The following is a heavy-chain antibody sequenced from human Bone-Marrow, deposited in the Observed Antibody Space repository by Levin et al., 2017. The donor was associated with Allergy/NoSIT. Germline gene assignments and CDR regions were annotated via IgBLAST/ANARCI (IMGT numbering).Heavy chain of an antibody. CDR2: IKQDGSAK. V-gene: IGHV3-7*01. Sequence: GESLKISCAASGFNFGSFWMSWVRQTPGKGLEWVANIKQDGSAKYYVDSVKGRFTISRDNAKNSLFLQMNSLRAEDTAVYYCARRLAVAGTYDIWGQGTLVTVSS. D-gene: IGHD6-19*01. CDR3: ARRLAVAGTYDI. CDR1: GFNFGSFW. J-gene: IGHJ3*02.